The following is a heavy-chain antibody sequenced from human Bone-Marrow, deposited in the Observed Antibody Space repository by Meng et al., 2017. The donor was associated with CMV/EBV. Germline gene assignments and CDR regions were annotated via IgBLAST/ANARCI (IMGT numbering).Heavy chain of an antibody. V-gene: IGHV1-18*01. CDR1: GYTFTSHG. CDR3: VRDTFPRGSGWYPGGY. J-gene: IGHJ4*01. CDR2: ISGDIGNT. Sequence: ASVKVSCKASGYTFTSHGINWVRQAPGQGLEWMGWISGDIGNTDYAQKFQGRVTVTTDTSTSTAYMELRSLRFDDTAVYYCVRDTFPRGSGWYPGGYWGQGTLVTGFS. D-gene: IGHD6-19*01.